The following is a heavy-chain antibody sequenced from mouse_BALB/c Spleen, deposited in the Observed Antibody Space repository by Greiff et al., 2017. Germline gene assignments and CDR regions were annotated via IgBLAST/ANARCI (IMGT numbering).Heavy chain of an antibody. J-gene: IGHJ4*01. Sequence: EVQRVESGGGLVQPGGSLKLSCAASGFTFSSYGMSWVRQTPDKRLELVATINSNGGSTYYPDSVKGRFTISRDNAKNTLNLQMSSLKSEDTAMYYYARGGLGSMDYWGQGTSVTVSS. CDR3: ARGGLGSMDY. CDR1: GFTFSSYG. V-gene: IGHV5-6-3*01. D-gene: IGHD4-1*01. CDR2: INSNGGST.